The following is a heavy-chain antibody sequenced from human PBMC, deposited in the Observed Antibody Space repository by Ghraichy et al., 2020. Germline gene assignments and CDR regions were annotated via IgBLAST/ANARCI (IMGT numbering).Heavy chain of an antibody. Sequence: ASVKVSCKASGYTFTGYYMHWVRQAPGQGLEWMGWINPNSGGTNYAQKFQGWVTMTRDTSISTAYMELSRLRSDDTAVYYCARESRITMIVVARAHYFDYWGQGTLVTVSS. CDR1: GYTFTGYY. V-gene: IGHV1-2*04. J-gene: IGHJ4*02. CDR2: INPNSGGT. D-gene: IGHD3-22*01. CDR3: ARESRITMIVVARAHYFDY.